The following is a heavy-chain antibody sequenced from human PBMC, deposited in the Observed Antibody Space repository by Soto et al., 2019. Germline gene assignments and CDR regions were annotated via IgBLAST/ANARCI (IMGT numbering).Heavy chain of an antibody. CDR1: GGSISSYY. Sequence: QVQLQESGPGLVKPSETLSLTCTVSGGSISSYYWSWIRQPPGKGLEWIGYIYYSGSTNYNPSLXGXAXLXXATSENQVSLKLPSVTAADTAVYYCARGGLRQTDYWGQGTLGTVSS. CDR2: IYYSGST. J-gene: IGHJ4*02. CDR3: ARGGLRQTDY. V-gene: IGHV4-59*08. D-gene: IGHD3-16*01.